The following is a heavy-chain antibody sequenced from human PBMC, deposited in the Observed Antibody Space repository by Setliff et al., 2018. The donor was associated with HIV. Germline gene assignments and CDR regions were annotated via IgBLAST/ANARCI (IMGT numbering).Heavy chain of an antibody. V-gene: IGHV3-48*03. CDR3: ARVRETYGHFDAVDI. Sequence: GGSLRLSCAASGFSLSSFEMNWVRQAPGKGLEWLSYISSSESAIYYADSVKGRFTISRDNSKNTLYLQMNSLRVEDTAVYHCARVRETYGHFDAVDIWGQGTMVTVSS. J-gene: IGHJ3*02. CDR1: GFSLSSFE. CDR2: ISSSESAI. D-gene: IGHD3-10*01.